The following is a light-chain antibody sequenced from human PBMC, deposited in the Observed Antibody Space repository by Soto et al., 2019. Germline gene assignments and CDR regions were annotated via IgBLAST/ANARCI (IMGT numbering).Light chain of an antibody. CDR3: QQRSNWPPT. CDR2: DAS. CDR1: QRVSSY. V-gene: IGKV3-11*01. J-gene: IGKJ3*01. Sequence: EIVLTQSPATLSLSPGXRATLSCXXFQRVSSYLAWSQQKPGQAPRLLIYDASNRATGIPARFSGSGSGTDFTLTISSLEPEDFAVYYCQQRSNWPPTFGPGTKVDIK.